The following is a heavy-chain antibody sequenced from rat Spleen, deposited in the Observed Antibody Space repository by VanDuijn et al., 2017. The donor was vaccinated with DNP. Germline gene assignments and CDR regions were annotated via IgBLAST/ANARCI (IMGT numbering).Heavy chain of an antibody. J-gene: IGHJ3*01. CDR1: GFNFNDYW. D-gene: IGHD1-4*01. CDR3: VTRGDGYDNWFAY. V-gene: IGHV4-2*01. CDR2: INKDSSII. Sequence: EVKLVESGGGLVQPGRSLKLSCVVSGFNFNDYWMAWVRQAPGKGLEWIGEINKDSSIINYSPSLKDKFTISRDNAQNTLYLQMSKLGSDDTAIYYCVTRGDGYDNWFAYWGQGTLVTVSS.